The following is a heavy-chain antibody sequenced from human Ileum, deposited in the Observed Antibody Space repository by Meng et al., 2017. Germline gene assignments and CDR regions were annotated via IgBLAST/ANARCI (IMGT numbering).Heavy chain of an antibody. CDR1: GGSISSYY. Sequence: QVQLQESGPGLVKPSETLSLTCTVPGGSISSYYWSWIRQPPGKGLEWIGRIYYSGNTHYSPSLTSRVTLSVDTSKNQFSLKLNSVTAADTAVYYCARHRYSDGSTFFGYWGQGTLVTVSS. CDR3: ARHRYSDGSTFFGY. J-gene: IGHJ4*02. D-gene: IGHD3-9*01. CDR2: IYYSGNT. V-gene: IGHV4-59*08.